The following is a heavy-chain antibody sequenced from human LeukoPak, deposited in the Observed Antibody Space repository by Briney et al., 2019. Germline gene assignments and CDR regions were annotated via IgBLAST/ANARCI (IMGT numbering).Heavy chain of an antibody. V-gene: IGHV4-39*01. J-gene: IGHJ4*02. CDR3: ARHMVATIDY. CDR1: GDSISSSSYY. D-gene: IGHD5-12*01. CDR2: IYYSGST. Sequence: PSETLSLTCTVSGDSISSSSYYWGWIRQPPGKGLEWIGSIYYSGSTYYSPSLKSRVIISVDTSKNQFSLKLSSVTAADTAVYYCARHMVATIDYWGQGTLVTVSS.